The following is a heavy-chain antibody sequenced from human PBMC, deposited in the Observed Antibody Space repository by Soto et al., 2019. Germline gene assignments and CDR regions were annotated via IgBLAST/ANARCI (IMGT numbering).Heavy chain of an antibody. J-gene: IGHJ4*02. CDR2: IRNRANGYTT. CDR3: AVVVVPAVRDSFSC. V-gene: IGHV3-72*01. D-gene: IGHD2-2*01. CDR1: GFTFSDHY. Sequence: EVQLVESGGGLVQPGGSLRLSCAASGFTFSDHYMDWVRQAPGKGLEWVGRIRNRANGYTTDYAASVKGRFAISRDESKNSLYLQMNSLKNEDTAVYYCAVVVVPAVRDSFSCWGQGDLVTVSS.